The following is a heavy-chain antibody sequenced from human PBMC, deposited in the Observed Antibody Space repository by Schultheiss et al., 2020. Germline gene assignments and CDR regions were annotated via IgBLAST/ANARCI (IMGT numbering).Heavy chain of an antibody. CDR1: GGSISSSNW. CDR3: ARDPLSNWFDP. CDR2: IYYSGIT. J-gene: IGHJ5*02. Sequence: SATLSLTCAVSGGSISSSNWWSWVRQPPGKGLEWIGYIYYSGITNYNPSLKSRVTISVDTSKNQFSLKLSSVTAADTAVYYCARDPLSNWFDPWGQGTLVTVSS. V-gene: IGHV4-4*02.